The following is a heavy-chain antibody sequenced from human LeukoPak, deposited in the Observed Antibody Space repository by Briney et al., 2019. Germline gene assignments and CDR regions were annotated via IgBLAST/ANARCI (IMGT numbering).Heavy chain of an antibody. Sequence: GGSLRLSCAASGFTFSDYYMSWIRQAPGKGLEWVSSISSSSSYIYYADSVKGRSTISRDNAKNSLYLQMNSLRAEDTAVYYCARVMRGRERVDSNYGNYYYYYMDVWGKGTTVTVSS. CDR2: ISSSSSYI. V-gene: IGHV3-11*06. CDR3: ARVMRGRERVDSNYGNYYYYYMDV. J-gene: IGHJ6*03. D-gene: IGHD4-11*01. CDR1: GFTFSDYY.